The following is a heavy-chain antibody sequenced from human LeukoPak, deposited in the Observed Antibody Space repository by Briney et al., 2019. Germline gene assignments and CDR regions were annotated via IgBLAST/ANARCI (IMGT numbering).Heavy chain of an antibody. CDR3: AKGRVGSSWYSAASWSDP. Sequence: GGSLRLSCAASGFTFSSYAMSWVRQAPGKGLEWVSAISGSGGSTYYADSVKGRFTISRDNSKNTLYLQMNSLRAEDTAVYYCAKGRVGSSWYSAASWSDPWGQGTLVTVSS. V-gene: IGHV3-23*01. D-gene: IGHD6-13*01. CDR2: ISGSGGST. J-gene: IGHJ5*02. CDR1: GFTFSSYA.